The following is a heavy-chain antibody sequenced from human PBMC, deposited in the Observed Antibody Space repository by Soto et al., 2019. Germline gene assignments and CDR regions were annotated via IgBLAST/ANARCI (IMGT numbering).Heavy chain of an antibody. D-gene: IGHD5-18*01. V-gene: IGHV3-48*01. CDR2: ISSSSSTI. CDR1: GFTFSTYS. J-gene: IGHJ4*02. CDR3: ARDQGYSYGPFDY. Sequence: EVQLVESGGGLVQPGGSLRLSCAASGFTFSTYSMNWVRQAPGKGLEWVSYISSSSSTIYYADSVKGRFTIFTDNANNSLYLQINTLRAEYTSVYYCARDQGYSYGPFDYWCQGTLVTVSS.